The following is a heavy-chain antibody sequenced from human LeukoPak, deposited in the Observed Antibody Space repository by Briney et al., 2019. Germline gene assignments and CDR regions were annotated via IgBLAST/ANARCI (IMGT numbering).Heavy chain of an antibody. D-gene: IGHD3-10*01. CDR2: IYYSGST. V-gene: IGHV4-31*03. Sequence: SQTLSLTCTVSGGSISSGGYYWSWIRQHPGKGLEWIGYIYYSGSTYYNPSLKSRVTISVDTSKNQFSLKLSSVTAADTAVYYCARTNYYGSGSYFPYYFDYWGQGTLVIVSS. CDR1: GGSISSGGYY. CDR3: ARTNYYGSGSYFPYYFDY. J-gene: IGHJ4*02.